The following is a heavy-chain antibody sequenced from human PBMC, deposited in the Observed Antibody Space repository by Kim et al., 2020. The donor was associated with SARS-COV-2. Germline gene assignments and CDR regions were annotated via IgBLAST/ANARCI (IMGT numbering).Heavy chain of an antibody. CDR1: GYSFTSYW. Sequence: GESLKISCKGSGYSFTSYWISWVRQMPGKGLEWMGRIDPSDSYTNYSPSFQGHVTISADKSISTAYLQWSSLKASDTAMYYCARQYPDIAAPIGEFDYWDEGTLVTISS. CDR3: ARQYPDIAAPIGEFDY. CDR2: IDPSDSYT. D-gene: IGHD6-13*01. V-gene: IGHV5-10-1*01. J-gene: IGHJ4*02.